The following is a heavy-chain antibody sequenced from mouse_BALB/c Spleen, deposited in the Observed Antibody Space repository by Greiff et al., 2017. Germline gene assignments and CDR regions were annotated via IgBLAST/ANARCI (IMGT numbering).Heavy chain of an antibody. J-gene: IGHJ2*01. CDR1: GYSITSGYY. D-gene: IGHD1-2*01. Sequence: EVKVEESGPGLVKPSQSLSLTCSVTGYSITSGYYWNWIRQFPGNKLEWMGYISYDGSNNYNPSLKNRISITRDTSKNQFFLKLNSVTTEDTATYYCAREDYYGYRYYFDYWGQGTTLTVSS. V-gene: IGHV3-6*02. CDR2: ISYDGSN. CDR3: AREDYYGYRYYFDY.